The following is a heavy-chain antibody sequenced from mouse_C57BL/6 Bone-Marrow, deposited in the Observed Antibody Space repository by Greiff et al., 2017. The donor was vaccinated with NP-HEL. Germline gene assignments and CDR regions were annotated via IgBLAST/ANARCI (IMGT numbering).Heavy chain of an antibody. CDR3: ANSSGYVPWFAY. V-gene: IGHV1-82*01. Sequence: QVQLQQSGPELVKPGASVKISCKASGYAFSSSWLNWVKQRPGKGLEWIGRIYPGDGDTNYNGKFKGKATLTADKSSSTAYMQLSSLTSEDSAVYFCANSSGYVPWFAYWGQGTLVTVSA. J-gene: IGHJ3*01. CDR2: IYPGDGDT. CDR1: GYAFSSSW. D-gene: IGHD3-2*02.